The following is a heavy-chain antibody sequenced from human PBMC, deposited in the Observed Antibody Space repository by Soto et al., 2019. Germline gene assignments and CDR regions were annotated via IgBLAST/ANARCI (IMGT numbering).Heavy chain of an antibody. CDR2: IDWNSGRI. CDR1: GFTFDDYA. Sequence: EVQLVESGGGLVQPGRSLRLSCAASGFTFDDYAMHWVRQAPGKGLEWVSGIDWNSGRINYADSVKGRFTISRDSATNSLYLQMNSVRAEDTALYYCAKGGNYDFWSGPGDYWGQGTLVTVSS. J-gene: IGHJ4*02. V-gene: IGHV3-9*01. CDR3: AKGGNYDFWSGPGDY. D-gene: IGHD3-3*01.